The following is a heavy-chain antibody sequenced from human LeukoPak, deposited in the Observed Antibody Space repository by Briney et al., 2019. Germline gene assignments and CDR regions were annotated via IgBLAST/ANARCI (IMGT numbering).Heavy chain of an antibody. J-gene: IGHJ4*02. CDR3: ARSVEDYSNYAPYYFDY. CDR2: IYYSGST. Sequence: SETLSLTCTVSGGSIGSGGYYWSWIRQHPGKGLEWIGYIYYSGSTYYNPSLKSRVTISVDTSKNQFSLKLSSVTAADTAVYYCARSVEDYSNYAPYYFDYWGQGTLVTVSS. CDR1: GGSIGSGGYY. V-gene: IGHV4-31*03. D-gene: IGHD4-11*01.